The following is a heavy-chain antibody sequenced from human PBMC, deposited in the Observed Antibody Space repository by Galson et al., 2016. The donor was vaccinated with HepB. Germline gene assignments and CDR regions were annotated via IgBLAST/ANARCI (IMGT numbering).Heavy chain of an antibody. CDR2: ISSSGDST. V-gene: IGHV3-23*01. J-gene: IGHJ6*02. CDR3: ARFGGSLGMDV. CDR1: GFTFSSYA. D-gene: IGHD2-15*01. Sequence: SLRLSCAASGFTFSSYAMTWVRQAPGKGLEWVSDISSSGDSTYYADSVKGRFTISRDNSKSTLNLQMNSLTAEDTAVYYCARFGGSLGMDVWGQGTTVTVSS.